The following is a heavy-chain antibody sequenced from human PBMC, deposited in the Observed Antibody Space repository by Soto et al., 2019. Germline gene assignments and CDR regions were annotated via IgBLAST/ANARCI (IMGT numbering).Heavy chain of an antibody. V-gene: IGHV1-46*01. D-gene: IGHD3-9*01. CDR1: GYTFTSYC. CDR2: INPSGGST. Sequence: ASVKVSCKASGYTFTSYCMHWVRQAPGQGLEWMGIINPSGGSTSYAQKFQGRVTMTRDTSTSTVYMELSSLRSEDTAVYYCARDPPSYYDILTGYNYYYGMDVWGQGTTVTVSS. CDR3: ARDPPSYYDILTGYNYYYGMDV. J-gene: IGHJ6*02.